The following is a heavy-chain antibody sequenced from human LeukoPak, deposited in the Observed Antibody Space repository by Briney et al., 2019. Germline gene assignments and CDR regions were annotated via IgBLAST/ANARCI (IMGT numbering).Heavy chain of an antibody. D-gene: IGHD3-16*02. CDR3: ARGSVPQHYVWGSYLQVHAFDI. J-gene: IGHJ3*02. Sequence: GGSLRLSCAASGFTFSHYWMNWVRQAPGKGLEWVANIKQDVSEKYYVDSVKGRFTISRDNAKNSLYLQVNSLRAEDTAVYYCARGSVPQHYVWGSYLQVHAFDIWGQGTMVTVSS. V-gene: IGHV3-7*03. CDR2: IKQDVSEK. CDR1: GFTFSHYW.